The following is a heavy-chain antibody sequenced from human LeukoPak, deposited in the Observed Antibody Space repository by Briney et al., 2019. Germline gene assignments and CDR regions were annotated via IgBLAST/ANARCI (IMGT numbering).Heavy chain of an antibody. Sequence: PGGSLRLSCAASGFTFSSYEMNWVRQAPGKGLEWVSIIYSGGTTNYADSVKGRFTISRDNSKNTLSLQMNSLRAEDTAVYYCARDRGTAVYYYYAMDVWGQGTTVTVSS. D-gene: IGHD3-10*01. CDR1: GFTFSSYE. J-gene: IGHJ6*02. CDR3: ARDRGTAVYYYYAMDV. CDR2: IYSGGTT. V-gene: IGHV3-66*02.